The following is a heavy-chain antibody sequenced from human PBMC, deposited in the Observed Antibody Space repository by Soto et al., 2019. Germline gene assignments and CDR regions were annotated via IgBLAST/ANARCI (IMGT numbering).Heavy chain of an antibody. J-gene: IGHJ6*02. CDR1: GFTFSSYA. V-gene: IGHV3-30-3*01. Sequence: GSLRLSCAASGFTFSSYAMHWVRQAPGKGLEWVAVISYDGSNKYYADSVKGRFTISRDNSKNTLYLQMNSLRAEDTAVYYCARDPGYSSSWYYGMDVWGQGTTVTVSS. D-gene: IGHD6-13*01. CDR2: ISYDGSNK. CDR3: ARDPGYSSSWYYGMDV.